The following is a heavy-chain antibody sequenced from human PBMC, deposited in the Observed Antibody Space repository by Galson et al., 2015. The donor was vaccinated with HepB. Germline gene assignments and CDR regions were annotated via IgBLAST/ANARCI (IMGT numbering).Heavy chain of an antibody. D-gene: IGHD2-2*02. V-gene: IGHV1-69*04. CDR3: ARGLGYCSSTSCYTGFDY. CDR2: IIPILDIA. J-gene: IGHJ4*02. Sequence: SVKVSCKASGGTFSSYAISWVRQAPGQGLEWMGRIIPILDIANYAQKFQGRVTITADKSTSTAYMELSSLRSEDTAVYYCARGLGYCSSTSCYTGFDYWGQGTLVTVSS. CDR1: GGTFSSYA.